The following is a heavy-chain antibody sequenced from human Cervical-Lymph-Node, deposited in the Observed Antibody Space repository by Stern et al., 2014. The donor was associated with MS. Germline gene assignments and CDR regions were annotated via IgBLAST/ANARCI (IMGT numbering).Heavy chain of an antibody. V-gene: IGHV3-66*01. CDR3: ARERGNWSGYDY. J-gene: IGHJ4*02. D-gene: IGHD3-3*01. CDR1: GFTVSSNY. Sequence: EVQLVESGGGLVQPGGSLRLSCAASGFTVSSNYITWVRQAPGKGLGWVSVLYSGGSTDYTDSVQGRFRLSRDNSKNTLYLQMNDLRVADSAVYYCARERGNWSGYDYWGQGTLVTVSS. CDR2: LYSGGST.